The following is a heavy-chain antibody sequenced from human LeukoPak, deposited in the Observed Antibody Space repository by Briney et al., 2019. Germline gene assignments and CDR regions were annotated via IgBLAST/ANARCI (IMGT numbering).Heavy chain of an antibody. J-gene: IGHJ2*01. Sequence: ASVKVSCKASGYTFTSYDINWVRQATGQGLEWMGWMNPNSGNTGYAQKFQGRVTITRNTSISTTYMELSSLRSEDTAVYYCARGGDGGNYYWYLDLWGRGTLISVSS. D-gene: IGHD4/OR15-4a*01. CDR1: GYTFTSYD. V-gene: IGHV1-8*03. CDR2: MNPNSGNT. CDR3: ARGGDGGNYYWYLDL.